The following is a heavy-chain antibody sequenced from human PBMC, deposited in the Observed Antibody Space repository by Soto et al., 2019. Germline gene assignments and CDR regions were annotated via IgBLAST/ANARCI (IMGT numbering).Heavy chain of an antibody. CDR2: IYYSGIT. D-gene: IGHD2-2*01. V-gene: IGHV4-39*02. CDR3: ARGTLGRRLAVPAAIVYYYYGMDV. Sequence: PSWTLSLTCTVSGGSISGSSYYWGLILQPQGKGLEWIRSIYYSGITNYNPSLKSRVTISFDTSKNHFSLKLRSLTAADTAVYYCARGTLGRRLAVPAAIVYYYYGMDVWGQGTTVTVSS. J-gene: IGHJ6*02. CDR1: GGSISGSSYY.